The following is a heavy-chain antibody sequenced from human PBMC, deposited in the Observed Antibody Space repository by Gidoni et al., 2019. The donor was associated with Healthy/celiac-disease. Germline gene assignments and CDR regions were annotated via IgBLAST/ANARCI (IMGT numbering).Heavy chain of an antibody. D-gene: IGHD1-26*01. CDR3: ARGGWSFLGDAFDI. J-gene: IGHJ3*02. V-gene: IGHV1-8*01. Sequence: QVQLVQSGAEVKKPGASVKVSCKASGYTFTSYDINWVRQATGQVLEWMGWMIPNSGNTGYAQKFQGRVTMTRNTSIITAYMELSSLRSEDTAVYYCARGGWSFLGDAFDIWCQGTMITVSS. CDR2: MIPNSGNT. CDR1: GYTFTSYD.